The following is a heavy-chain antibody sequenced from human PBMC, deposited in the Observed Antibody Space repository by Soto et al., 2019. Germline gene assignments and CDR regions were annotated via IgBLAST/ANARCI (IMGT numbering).Heavy chain of an antibody. Sequence: SGGSLRLSCAASGFTFSSYAMSWVRQAPGKGLEWVSAISGSGGSTYYADSVKGRFTISRDNSKNTLYLQMNSLRAEDTAVYYCAKRKYSSPAVYYFDYWGQGTLVTVSS. CDR3: AKRKYSSPAVYYFDY. V-gene: IGHV3-23*01. J-gene: IGHJ4*02. CDR1: GFTFSSYA. D-gene: IGHD6-6*01. CDR2: ISGSGGST.